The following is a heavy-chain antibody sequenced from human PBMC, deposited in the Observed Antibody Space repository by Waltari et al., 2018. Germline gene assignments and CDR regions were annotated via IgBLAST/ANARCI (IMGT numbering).Heavy chain of an antibody. CDR3: ARGTLVVVAATVYYYGMDV. CDR2: GST. D-gene: IGHD2-15*01. V-gene: IGHV4-31*02. J-gene: IGHJ6*02. Sequence: GSTYYNPSLKSRVTISVDTSKNQFSLKLSSVTAADTAVYYCARGTLVVVAATVYYYGMDVWGQGTTVTVSS.